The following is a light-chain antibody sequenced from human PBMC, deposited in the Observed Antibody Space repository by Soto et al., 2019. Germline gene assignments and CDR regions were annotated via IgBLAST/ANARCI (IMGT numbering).Light chain of an antibody. V-gene: IGLV2-14*01. J-gene: IGLJ1*01. CDR2: EVS. CDR1: SSGFDTYNS. Sequence: QSVLTQPASVSGSPGQSITVSCTGTSSGFDTYNSVSWYQQHPGKAPRLIIYEVSNRPSGVSNRFSGSKSGNTASLTISGLQAEDEAEYYCSAYARGLSGYVFGTGTKVTVL. CDR3: SAYARGLSGYV.